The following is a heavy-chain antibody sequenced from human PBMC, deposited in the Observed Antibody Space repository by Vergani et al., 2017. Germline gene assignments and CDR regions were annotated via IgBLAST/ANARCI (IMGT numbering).Heavy chain of an antibody. D-gene: IGHD1-7*01. CDR1: GYTFTSYA. V-gene: IGHV1-3*01. Sequence: QVQLVQSGAEVKKPGASVKASCKASGYTFTSYAMHWVRQAPGQRLEWMGWINAGNGNTKYSQKFQGRVTITRDTSASTAYTELSSIRSEDTAVYYCVRKGTGTTFYYYYYYGMDVWGQGTTVTVSS. CDR2: INAGNGNT. J-gene: IGHJ6*02. CDR3: VRKGTGTTFYYYYYYGMDV.